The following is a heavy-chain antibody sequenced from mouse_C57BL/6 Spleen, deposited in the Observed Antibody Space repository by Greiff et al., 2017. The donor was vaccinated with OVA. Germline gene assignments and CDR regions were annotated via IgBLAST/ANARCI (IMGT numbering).Heavy chain of an antibody. D-gene: IGHD2-2*01. J-gene: IGHJ4*01. CDR2: ISDGGSYT. CDR1: GFTFSSYA. CDR3: ARDRGLERGYAMDY. Sequence: EVKLVKSGGGLVKPGGSLKLSCAASGFTFSSYAMSWVRQTPEKRLEWVATISDGGSYTYYPDNVKGRFTISRDNAKNNLYLQMSHLKSEDTAMYYCARDRGLERGYAMDYWGQGTSVTVSS. V-gene: IGHV5-4*01.